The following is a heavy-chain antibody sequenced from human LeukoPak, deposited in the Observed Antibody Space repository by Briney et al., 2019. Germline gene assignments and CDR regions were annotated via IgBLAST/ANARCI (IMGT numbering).Heavy chain of an antibody. CDR3: AKDNRWFGELESLQYYYYYGMDV. CDR2: ISGSGGST. J-gene: IGHJ6*02. V-gene: IGHV3-23*01. D-gene: IGHD3-10*01. Sequence: GGSLRLSCAASGFTFSSYAMSWVRQAPGKGLEWVSAISGSGGSTYYADSVKGRFTISRDNSKNTLYLQMNSLRAEDTAVYYCAKDNRWFGELESLQYYYYYGMDVWGQGTTVTVSS. CDR1: GFTFSSYA.